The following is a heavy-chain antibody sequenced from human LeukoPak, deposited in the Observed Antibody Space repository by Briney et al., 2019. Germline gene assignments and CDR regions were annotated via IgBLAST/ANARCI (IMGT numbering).Heavy chain of an antibody. CDR1: GGSFSGYY. V-gene: IGHV4-34*01. CDR2: INHSGST. J-gene: IGHJ2*01. D-gene: IGHD2-2*01. Sequence: SSETLSLTCAVYGGSFSGYYWSWIRQPPGKGLEWIGEINHSGSTNHNPSLKSRVTISVDTSKNQFSLKLSSVTAADTAVYYCARERVPAAQSYWYFDLWGRGTLVTVSS. CDR3: ARERVPAAQSYWYFDL.